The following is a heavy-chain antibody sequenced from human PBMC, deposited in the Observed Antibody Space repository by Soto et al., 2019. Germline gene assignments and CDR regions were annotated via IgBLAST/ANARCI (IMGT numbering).Heavy chain of an antibody. D-gene: IGHD5-12*01. CDR1: GGSFSGYY. Sequence: TSETLSLTCAVYGGSFSGYYWSWIRQPPGKGLEWIGEINHSGSTNYNPSLKSRVTISVDTSKNQFSLKLSSVTAADTAVYYCARGGYSGYARWGQGTLVNVS. CDR3: ARGGYSGYAR. CDR2: INHSGST. V-gene: IGHV4-34*01. J-gene: IGHJ4*02.